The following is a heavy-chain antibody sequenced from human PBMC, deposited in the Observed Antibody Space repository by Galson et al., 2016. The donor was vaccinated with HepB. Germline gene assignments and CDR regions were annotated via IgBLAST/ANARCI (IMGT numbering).Heavy chain of an antibody. CDR1: GFSLGNYW. Sequence: SLRLSCAASGFSLGNYWMNWARQAPGKGLEWLANIKKDGSEINYVDSVKGRFTISRDNAKNSLFLQMNTLRVEDTAGYYCTREFDLWGRGTQVTVSS. CDR3: TREFDL. V-gene: IGHV3-7*04. CDR2: IKKDGSEI. J-gene: IGHJ2*01.